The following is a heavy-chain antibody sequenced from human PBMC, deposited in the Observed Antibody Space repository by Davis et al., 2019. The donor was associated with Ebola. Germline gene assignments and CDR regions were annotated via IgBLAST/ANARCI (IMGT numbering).Heavy chain of an antibody. CDR3: ARHDYGDSHFDY. J-gene: IGHJ4*02. V-gene: IGHV3-23*01. CDR1: GITFSSHA. CDR2: ISGSGGST. Sequence: GESPKTFCAAPGITFSSHAMSWVRQPPGTGLEWVSAISGSGGSTYYADSVKGRFTISRDNSKNTLYLQMNSLRAEDTAVYYCARHDYGDSHFDYWGQGTLVTVSS. D-gene: IGHD4-17*01.